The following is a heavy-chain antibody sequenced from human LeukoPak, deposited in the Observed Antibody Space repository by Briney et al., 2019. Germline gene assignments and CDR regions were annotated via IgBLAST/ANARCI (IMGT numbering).Heavy chain of an antibody. D-gene: IGHD3-9*01. CDR3: ARDRVLLRYFEWLSY. Sequence: ASVKVSCKASGYTFTSYAISWVRQAPGQGLEWVGWINSYNGNTNYAQKLQGRVTMTTDTSTSTAYMELRSLRSDDTAVYYCARDRVLLRYFEWLSYWGQGTLVTVSS. J-gene: IGHJ4*02. CDR1: GYTFTSYA. CDR2: INSYNGNT. V-gene: IGHV1-18*01.